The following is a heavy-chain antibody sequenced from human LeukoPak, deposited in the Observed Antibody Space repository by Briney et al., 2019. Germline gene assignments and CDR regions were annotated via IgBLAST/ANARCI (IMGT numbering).Heavy chain of an antibody. CDR2: IYTSGST. CDR1: GGSINSYY. D-gene: IGHD3-10*01. V-gene: IGHV4-4*07. CDR3: ARVRGTMDYYYYYMDV. J-gene: IGHJ6*03. Sequence: PSETLSLTCTVSGGSINSYYWSWIRQPAGKGLEWIGRIYTSGSTNYNPSLKSRVTMSVDTSKNQFSLKLSSVTAADTAVYYCARVRGTMDYYYYYMDVWGKGTTVTVSS.